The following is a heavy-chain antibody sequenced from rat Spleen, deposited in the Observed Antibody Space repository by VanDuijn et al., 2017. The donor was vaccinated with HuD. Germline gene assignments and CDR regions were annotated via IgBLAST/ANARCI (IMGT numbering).Heavy chain of an antibody. V-gene: IGHV4-2*01. Sequence: EVKLVESGGGLVQPGRSLKLSCAASGFNFNENWMGWVRQAPGKGLEWIGEMNKDSRKINYIPSLKDKFTIYRDNAQNTLYLQMSKLGSEDTAIYYCVREELGVRDWGQGVMVTVSS. CDR1: GFNFNENW. CDR3: VREELGVRD. D-gene: IGHD4-3*01. J-gene: IGHJ2*01. CDR2: MNKDSRKI.